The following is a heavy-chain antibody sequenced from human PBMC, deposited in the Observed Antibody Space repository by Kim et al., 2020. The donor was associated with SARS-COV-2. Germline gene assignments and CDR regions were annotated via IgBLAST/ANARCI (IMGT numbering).Heavy chain of an antibody. CDR2: ISGSGGST. CDR3: AKSGAGRYYYYYGMDV. CDR1: GFTFSSYA. Sequence: GGSLRLSCVASGFTFSSYAMSWVRQAPGKGLEWVSAISGSGGSTYYADSVKGRFTISRYDSKNTVYLQMNSLRAEGRAVYYCAKSGAGRYYYYYGMDVWGQGTTVTVSS. D-gene: IGHD1-1*01. V-gene: IGHV3-23*01. J-gene: IGHJ6*02.